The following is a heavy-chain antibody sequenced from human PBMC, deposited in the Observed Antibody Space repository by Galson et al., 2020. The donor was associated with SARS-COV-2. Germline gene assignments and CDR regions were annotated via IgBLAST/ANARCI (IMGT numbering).Heavy chain of an antibody. V-gene: IGHV4-30-4*01. CDR2: MYYTGSS. CDR1: GGSIGSGDYY. CDR3: ASGRESSGRFDY. Sequence: SETLSLTCTVSGGSIGSGDYYCSRVRQTPGKGLEWIGYMYYTGSSYSNSSLKRRSTTSLDTSKNQFSLRLSSVTAADTAVYFCASGRESSGRFDYWGQGILVTVSS. J-gene: IGHJ4*02.